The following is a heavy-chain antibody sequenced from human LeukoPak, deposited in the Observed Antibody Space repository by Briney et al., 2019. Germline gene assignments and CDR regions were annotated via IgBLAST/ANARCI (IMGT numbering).Heavy chain of an antibody. J-gene: IGHJ3*02. CDR2: IYHSGST. Sequence: SETLSLTCTVSGYSISSGYYWGWIRHPPGKGLEWIGSIYHSGSTYYNPSLKSRVTISVDTSKNQFSLKLSSVTAGDTAVYYCASGNILYSSGWYQGAFDIWGQGTMVTVSS. D-gene: IGHD6-19*01. CDR1: GYSISSGYY. CDR3: ASGNILYSSGWYQGAFDI. V-gene: IGHV4-38-2*02.